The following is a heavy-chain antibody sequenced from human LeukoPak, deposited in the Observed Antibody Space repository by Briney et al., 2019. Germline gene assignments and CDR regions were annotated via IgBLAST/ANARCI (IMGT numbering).Heavy chain of an antibody. V-gene: IGHV4-39*07. CDR2: IYYSGST. Sequence: RSSQTLSLTCTVSGGSISSGGYYWGWIRRPPGKGLEWIGSIYYSGSTYYNPSLKSRVTISVDTSKNQFSLKLSSVTAADTAVYYCARGVVAVAGQGAFDIWGQGTMVTVSS. CDR3: ARGVVAVAGQGAFDI. D-gene: IGHD6-19*01. J-gene: IGHJ3*02. CDR1: GGSISSGGYY.